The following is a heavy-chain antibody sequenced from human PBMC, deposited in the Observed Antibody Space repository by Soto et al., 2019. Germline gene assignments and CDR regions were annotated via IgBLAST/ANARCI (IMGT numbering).Heavy chain of an antibody. V-gene: IGHV3-30-3*01. Sequence: GSLRLSCAASGFTFSSYAMHWVRQAPGKGLEWVAVISYDGSNKYYADSVKGRFTISRDNSKNTLYLQMNSLRAEDTAVYYCARDSGPAAIHGWFDPWGQGQWSPSPQ. CDR2: ISYDGSNK. CDR3: ARDSGPAAIHGWFDP. CDR1: GFTFSSYA. D-gene: IGHD2-2*01. J-gene: IGHJ5*02.